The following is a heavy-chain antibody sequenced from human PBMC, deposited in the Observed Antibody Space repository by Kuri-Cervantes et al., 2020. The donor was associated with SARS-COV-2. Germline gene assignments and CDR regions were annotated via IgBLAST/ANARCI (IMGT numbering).Heavy chain of an antibody. CDR3: ASRREDIVCVVAAKYAFDF. CDR2: IKHSGST. V-gene: IGHV4-34*01. CDR1: GCPISSYY. Sequence: GSLRLSCPVSGCPISSYYWSWIWQPPGKGLEGIVEIKHSGSTDYNPTLKSGVTISVETSKNQFSLKLSSVNAADTAVYYCASRREDIVCVVAAKYAFDFWGQGTMVTVSS. D-gene: IGHD2-15*01. J-gene: IGHJ3*01.